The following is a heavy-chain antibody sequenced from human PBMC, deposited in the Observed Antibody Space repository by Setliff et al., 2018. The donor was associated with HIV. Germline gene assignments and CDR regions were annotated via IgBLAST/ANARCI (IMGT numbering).Heavy chain of an antibody. CDR1: GGSISSYY. CDR3: ARDPVITMMVGPKFYFDY. V-gene: IGHV4-4*07. CDR2: IFSSGST. D-gene: IGHD3-22*01. Sequence: SLTCTVSGGSISSYYWSWIRQPAGKGLEWIGRIFSSGSTSYNSSLKSRVTMSVDTSKNQFSLRLTSVTAADTAVYYCARDPVITMMVGPKFYFDYWGQGILVTVSS. J-gene: IGHJ4*02.